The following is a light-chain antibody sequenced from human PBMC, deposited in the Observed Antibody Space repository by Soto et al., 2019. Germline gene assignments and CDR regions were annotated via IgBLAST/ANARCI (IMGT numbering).Light chain of an antibody. V-gene: IGKV1-39*01. CDR3: QQSFMTPLT. CDR2: AAS. Sequence: DRPMTQSPSTLSASVVDRVTITCRASQSISSYLAWYQQKPGKAPNLLIYAASSLQSGVPSRFSGSGSGTDFTLTISSLQPEDFASYYCQQSFMTPLTFGGGTKVDI. J-gene: IGKJ4*01. CDR1: QSISSY.